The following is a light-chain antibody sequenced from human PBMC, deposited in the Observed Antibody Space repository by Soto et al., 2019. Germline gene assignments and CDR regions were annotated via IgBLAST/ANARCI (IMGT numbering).Light chain of an antibody. CDR3: QQYGSSPYT. J-gene: IGKJ2*01. V-gene: IGKV3-20*01. Sequence: EIVLTQSPGTLSLSPGERATLSCRASQSVSLNYLAWYQQKPGQTPRLLIYGASGRATGIPDRFSAGGSGTDFTLTITRLEPEDFAVYYCQQYGSSPYTFGQGTRLEI. CDR2: GAS. CDR1: QSVSLNY.